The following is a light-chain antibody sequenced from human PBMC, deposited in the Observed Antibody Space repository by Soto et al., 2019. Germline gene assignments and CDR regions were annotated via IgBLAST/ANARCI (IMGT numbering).Light chain of an antibody. J-gene: IGKJ1*01. CDR2: GAS. CDR1: QSGDSAF. Sequence: EIVLTQSPGSLSLSLGERATLSCRASQSGDSAFFARYQQKSGQPPRLLIHGASRRPTGIPGRFSGSGSGTHFSLTIRRVEPEEFAVYSWEQYASSVTFSHGTKVGI. V-gene: IGKV3-20*01. CDR3: EQYASSVT.